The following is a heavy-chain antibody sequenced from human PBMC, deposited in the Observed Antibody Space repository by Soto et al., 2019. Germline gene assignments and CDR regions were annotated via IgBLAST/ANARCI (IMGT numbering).Heavy chain of an antibody. CDR3: ARRARPDFYYMDV. J-gene: IGHJ6*03. CDR2: ISSNGVGT. CDR1: GFTLSGYA. Sequence: GGSLRLSCAASGFTLSGYAMDWVRQAPGRGLEYVSGISSNGVGTYYANSVQGRFTISRDNSKNTVYLQMGSLRPEDMAAYYCARRARPDFYYMDVWGKGTTVTVSS. V-gene: IGHV3-64*01. D-gene: IGHD6-6*01.